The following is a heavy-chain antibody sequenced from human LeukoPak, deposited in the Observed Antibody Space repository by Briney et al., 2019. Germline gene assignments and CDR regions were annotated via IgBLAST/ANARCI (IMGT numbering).Heavy chain of an antibody. CDR3: AKDSSTSHSYNWFDP. Sequence: SETLSLTCTVSGGSISSSSYSWSWIRQPPGKGLEWIGYIYYSGSTNYNPSLKSRVTISVDTSKNQFSLKLSSVTAADTAVYYCAKDSSTSHSYNWFDPWGQGTLVTVSS. J-gene: IGHJ5*02. CDR1: GGSISSSSYS. V-gene: IGHV4-61*01. D-gene: IGHD2-2*01. CDR2: IYYSGST.